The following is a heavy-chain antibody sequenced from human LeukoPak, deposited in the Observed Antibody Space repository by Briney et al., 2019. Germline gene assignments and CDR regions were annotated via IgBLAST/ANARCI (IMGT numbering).Heavy chain of an antibody. D-gene: IGHD3-10*01. CDR1: GYTFTSYA. V-gene: IGHV1-3*01. J-gene: IGHJ5*02. Sequence: ASVNLSCKAAGYTFTSYAMDWVRQAPGQRLEWMGWINAGNGNTKYSQKFQGRVTITRDTSASTAYMELSSLRSEDTAVYYCAREAKWFGEFPNWFDPWGQGTLVTVSS. CDR3: AREAKWFGEFPNWFDP. CDR2: INAGNGNT.